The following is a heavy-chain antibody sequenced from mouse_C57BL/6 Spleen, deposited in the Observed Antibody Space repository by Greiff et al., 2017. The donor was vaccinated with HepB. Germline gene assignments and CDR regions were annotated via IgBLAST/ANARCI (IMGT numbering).Heavy chain of an antibody. Sequence: VQLQQSGAELVRPGASVKLSCKASGYTFTDYYINWVKQRPGQGLEWIARIYPGSGNTYYNEKFKGKATLTAEKSSSTAYMQLSSLTSEDSAVYFCARGLFYYGDDGDYWGQGTTLTVSS. CDR3: ARGLFYYGDDGDY. D-gene: IGHD2-2*01. V-gene: IGHV1-76*01. J-gene: IGHJ2*01. CDR1: GYTFTDYY. CDR2: IYPGSGNT.